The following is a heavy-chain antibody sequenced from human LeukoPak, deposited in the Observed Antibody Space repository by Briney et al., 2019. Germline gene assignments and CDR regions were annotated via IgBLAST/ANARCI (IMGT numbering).Heavy chain of an antibody. Sequence: PSETLSLTCTVSGGSISSYYWSWIRQPPGKGLEWIGYIYYSGGTNYNPSLKSRVTISVDTSKNQFSLKLSSVTAADTAVYYCARQRWFGESYYFDYWGQGTLVTVSS. V-gene: IGHV4-59*01. J-gene: IGHJ4*02. CDR1: GGSISSYY. CDR3: ARQRWFGESYYFDY. D-gene: IGHD3-10*01. CDR2: IYYSGGT.